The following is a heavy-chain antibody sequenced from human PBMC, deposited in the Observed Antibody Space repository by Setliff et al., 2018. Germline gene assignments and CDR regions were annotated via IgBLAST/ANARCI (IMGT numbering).Heavy chain of an antibody. V-gene: IGHV4-59*01. CDR3: ARGGTYRYFDS. J-gene: IGHJ4*02. CDR1: GGSLSTYY. D-gene: IGHD5-12*01. Sequence: SETLSLTCAVSGGSLSTYYWTWIRQPPGKGLEWIGYIYYSWTTKYNPSLKSRVTISVDTSKNQFSLKLSSVAAADTAVYYCARGGTYRYFDSWGQGSQVTVSS. CDR2: IYYSWTT.